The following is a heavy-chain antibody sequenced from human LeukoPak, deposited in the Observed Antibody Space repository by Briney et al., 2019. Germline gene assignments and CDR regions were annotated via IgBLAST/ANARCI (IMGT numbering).Heavy chain of an antibody. Sequence: PSETLSLTCTVSGGSISSYYWSWIRQPPGKGLEWIGYIYYSGSTNYNPSLKSRVTISVDTSKNQFSLKLSSVTAADTAVYYCARARRGILTGPRLYFDYWGQGTLVTVSS. J-gene: IGHJ4*02. D-gene: IGHD3-9*01. CDR1: GGSISSYY. V-gene: IGHV4-59*01. CDR2: IYYSGST. CDR3: ARARRGILTGPRLYFDY.